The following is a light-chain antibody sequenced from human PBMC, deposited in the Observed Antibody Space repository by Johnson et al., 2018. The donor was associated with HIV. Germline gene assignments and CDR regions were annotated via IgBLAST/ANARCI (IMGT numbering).Light chain of an antibody. J-gene: IGLJ1*01. CDR3: GTWDMSLSASYV. Sequence: LTQPPSVSAAPGQKVTISCSGSNSNIGNNYVSWYQQLPGTAPKLLIYDNNKRPSGIPDRFSGSTSGTSATLGITGLQTGDEADYYCGTWDMSLSASYVFGSATKVTVL. V-gene: IGLV1-51*01. CDR2: DNN. CDR1: NSNIGNNY.